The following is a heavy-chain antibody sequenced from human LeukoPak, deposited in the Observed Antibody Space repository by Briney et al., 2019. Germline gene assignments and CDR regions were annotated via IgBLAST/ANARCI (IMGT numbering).Heavy chain of an antibody. J-gene: IGHJ4*02. Sequence: PGGSLRLSCVVSGFTFSSYGMSWVRQAPGKGLEWVSAISGSGGSTYYADSVKGRFTISRDNSKNTLYLQMNSLRAEDTAVYYCAKDRGIISDYWGQGTLVTVSS. CDR3: AKDRGIISDY. CDR1: GFTFSSYG. D-gene: IGHD3-10*01. CDR2: ISGSGGST. V-gene: IGHV3-23*01.